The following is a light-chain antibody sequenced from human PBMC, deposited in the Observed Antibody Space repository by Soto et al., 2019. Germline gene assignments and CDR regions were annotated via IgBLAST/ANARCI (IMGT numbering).Light chain of an antibody. J-gene: IGKJ1*01. CDR3: QQYYSYPRT. CDR2: AAS. V-gene: IGKV1-8*01. Sequence: AIRMTQSPASRSASTGDRVTITCRASQGISSYLAWYQQKPGKAPKLLIYAASTLQSGVPSRFSGSGSGTDFTLTISCLQSEDFATYYCQQYYSYPRTFGQGTKGDIK. CDR1: QGISSY.